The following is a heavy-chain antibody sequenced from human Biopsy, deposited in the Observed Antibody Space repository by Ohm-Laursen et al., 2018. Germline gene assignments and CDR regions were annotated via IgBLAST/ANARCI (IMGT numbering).Heavy chain of an antibody. CDR2: IFYRGST. D-gene: IGHD3-22*01. CDR3: ARDYDTSGYYYVS. V-gene: IGHV4-39*01. J-gene: IGHJ5*02. CDR1: GGSISNNNYY. Sequence: SQTLSLTCPVSGGSISNNNYYRGWIRQPPGKGLEWIGSIFYRGSTHYKPSLKSRVNISVDTSKNQFSLKLSSVTAADTAVYYCARDYDTSGYYYVSWGQGTLVTVSS.